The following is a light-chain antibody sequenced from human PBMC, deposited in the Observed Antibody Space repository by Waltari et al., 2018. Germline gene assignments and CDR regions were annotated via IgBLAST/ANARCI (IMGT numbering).Light chain of an antibody. CDR3: QQHGTLPAT. CDR1: QGVGSSS. V-gene: IGKV3-20*01. J-gene: IGKJ1*01. Sequence: EIVLTQSPGPASLSPGERVTLSCRASQGVGSSSLAWYQQKPGQAPRLVIYRASRRATGIPYRFSCSGSGTDVSLTISRLEPEDFAVYYGQQHGTLPATFGQGTKVEIK. CDR2: RAS.